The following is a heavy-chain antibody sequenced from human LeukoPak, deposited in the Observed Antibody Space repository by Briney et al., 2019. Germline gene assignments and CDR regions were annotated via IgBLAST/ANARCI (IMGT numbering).Heavy chain of an antibody. CDR1: GYTFTGYY. Sequence: VASVKVSCKASGYTFTGYYMHWVRQAPGQGLEWMGRINPNSGGTNYAQKFQGRVTMTRDTSISTAYMELSRLRSDDTAVYYCARAGPTIFGVVINFDYWGQGTLVTVSS. CDR3: ARAGPTIFGVVINFDY. D-gene: IGHD3-3*01. V-gene: IGHV1-2*06. J-gene: IGHJ4*02. CDR2: INPNSGGT.